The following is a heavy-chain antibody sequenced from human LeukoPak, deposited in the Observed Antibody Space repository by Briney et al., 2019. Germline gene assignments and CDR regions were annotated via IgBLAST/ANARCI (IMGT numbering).Heavy chain of an antibody. Sequence: PSETLSLTCTVSGGSINTANYYWGWLRQPPGKVLEWIGSIYYSETTYDNPSLKSRVTISIETSKNQFSLRLSSVTASDTAVYYCARQRADYYYYYVDVWGEGTTVAVS. J-gene: IGHJ6*03. CDR1: GGSINTANYY. CDR3: ARQRADYYYYYVDV. CDR2: IYYSETT. V-gene: IGHV4-39*01.